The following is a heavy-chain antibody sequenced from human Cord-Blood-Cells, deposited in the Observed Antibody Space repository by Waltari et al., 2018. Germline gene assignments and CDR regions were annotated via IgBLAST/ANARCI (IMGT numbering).Heavy chain of an antibody. CDR3: ARVGLVQGFDY. CDR1: GFTVSSNS. J-gene: IGHJ4*02. V-gene: IGHV3-53*02. Sequence: EVQLVETGGGLIQPGGSLRLSCAASGFTVSSNSMSWVRQAPGKGLEWVSVIYSGGSTYYADSVKGRFTISRDNSKNTLYLQMNSLRADDTAVYYCARVGLVQGFDYWGQGTLVTVSS. D-gene: IGHD6-19*01. CDR2: IYSGGST.